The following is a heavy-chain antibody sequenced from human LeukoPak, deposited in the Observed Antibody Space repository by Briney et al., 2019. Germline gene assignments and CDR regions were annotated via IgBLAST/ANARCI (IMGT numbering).Heavy chain of an antibody. J-gene: IGHJ6*03. D-gene: IGHD1-14*01. CDR3: ARDRPTTVYMDV. V-gene: IGHV4-59*01. CDR2: IYYSGST. CDR1: GGSISSYY. Sequence: SETLSLTCTVSGGSISSYYWSWIRQPPGQGLEWIGYIYYSGSTNYNPSLKSRVTISVDTSKNQFSLKLSSVTAADTAVYYCARDRPTTVYMDVWGKGTTVTVSS.